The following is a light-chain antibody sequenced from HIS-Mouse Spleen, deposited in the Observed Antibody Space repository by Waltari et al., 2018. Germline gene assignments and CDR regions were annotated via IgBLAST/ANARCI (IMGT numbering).Light chain of an antibody. CDR2: WAS. Sequence: DIVMTQSPDSLAVSLGERATINCKSSQSVLYSSNNKNYLAVYQQKPGQPPKLLIYWASTLESGVPDRFSGSGSGTDFTLTISSLQAEDVAVYYCQQYYSTPFTFGPGTKVDIK. CDR3: QQYYSTPFT. J-gene: IGKJ3*01. CDR1: QSVLYSSNNKNY. V-gene: IGKV4-1*01.